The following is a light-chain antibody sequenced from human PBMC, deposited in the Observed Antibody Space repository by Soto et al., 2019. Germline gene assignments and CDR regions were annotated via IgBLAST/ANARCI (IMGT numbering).Light chain of an antibody. V-gene: IGKV1-9*01. CDR1: QVIRSF. Sequence: DIQLTQSPSFLSASVGDRVTITCRASQVIRSFLAWYQQKPGKAPKLLIYAASTLQSGVPSRFSGSGSGTEFALTISSLQPEDFATYYCQQLNSYPRTFGQGTKVEIK. CDR3: QQLNSYPRT. CDR2: AAS. J-gene: IGKJ1*01.